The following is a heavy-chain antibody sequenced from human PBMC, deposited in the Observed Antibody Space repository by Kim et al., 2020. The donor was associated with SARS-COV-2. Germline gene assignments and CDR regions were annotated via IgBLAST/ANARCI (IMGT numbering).Heavy chain of an antibody. CDR3: AKDRSRAAGGYYYGMDV. Sequence: KGRFTISRDNSKNTLYLQMNSLRAEDTAVYYCAKDRSRAAGGYYYGMDVWGQGTTVTVSS. D-gene: IGHD6-13*01. V-gene: IGHV3-30*02. J-gene: IGHJ6*02.